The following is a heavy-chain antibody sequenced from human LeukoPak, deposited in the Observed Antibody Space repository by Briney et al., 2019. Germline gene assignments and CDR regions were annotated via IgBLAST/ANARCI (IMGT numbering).Heavy chain of an antibody. CDR2: ISSDGSNT. J-gene: IGHJ4*02. D-gene: IGHD6-19*01. V-gene: IGHV3-74*03. Sequence: GGSLRLSCAASGFTFSSYWMHWVRQDPGKGPVWVSRISSDGSNTLYADSVRGRFTISRDNANNTLYLQMNSLRAEDTAVYYRARAVTGLDDNWGQGTLVTVSS. CDR3: ARAVTGLDDN. CDR1: GFTFSSYW.